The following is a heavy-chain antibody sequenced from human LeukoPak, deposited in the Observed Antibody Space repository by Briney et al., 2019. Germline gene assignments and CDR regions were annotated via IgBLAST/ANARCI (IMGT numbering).Heavy chain of an antibody. V-gene: IGHV1-18*01. D-gene: IGHD3-10*01. CDR3: ARESYGSGSYYHPYYYMDV. CDR1: GGTFSSYA. Sequence: ASVKVSCKASGGTFSSYAISWVRQAPGQGLEWMGWISAYNGNTNYAQKLQGRVTMTTDTSTSTAYMELRSLRSDDTAVYYCARESYGSGSYYHPYYYMDVWGKGTTVTVSS. CDR2: ISAYNGNT. J-gene: IGHJ6*03.